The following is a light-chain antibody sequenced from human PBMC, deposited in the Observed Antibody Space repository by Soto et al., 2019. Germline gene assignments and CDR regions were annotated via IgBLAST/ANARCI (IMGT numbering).Light chain of an antibody. J-gene: IGKJ1*01. CDR2: GAS. V-gene: IGKV3-15*01. CDR1: QSVGSN. CDR3: QQYNNWPPDRT. Sequence: EIVMTQSPATLSVSPGERATLSCRASQSVGSNLAWYQQKPGQAPRLLIYGASNRATGIPARFSGSGSGTEFTRTISSLQSEDFAIYFCQQYNNWPPDRTFGQGTKVEIK.